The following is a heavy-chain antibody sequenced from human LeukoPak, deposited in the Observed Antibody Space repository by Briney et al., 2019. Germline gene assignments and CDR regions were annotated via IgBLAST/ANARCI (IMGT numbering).Heavy chain of an antibody. V-gene: IGHV3-23*01. J-gene: IGHJ4*02. D-gene: IGHD1-7*01. CDR3: TKRTGVTELHFDH. Sequence: GGSLRLSCAASGFTFSSYAMGWVRQAPERGLEWVSAINEGGDGADYADSVKGQFTISRDNSKNTVYLEMNSLRAEDTAVYYCTKRTGVTELHFDHWGQGTLVTVSS. CDR1: GFTFSSYA. CDR2: INEGGDGA.